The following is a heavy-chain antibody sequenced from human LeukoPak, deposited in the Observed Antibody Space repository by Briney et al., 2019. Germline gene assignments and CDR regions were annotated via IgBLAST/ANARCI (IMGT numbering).Heavy chain of an antibody. CDR3: AKWDYGTGSYPY. CDR2: ISSSSSYI. V-gene: IGHV3-21*04. J-gene: IGHJ4*01. D-gene: IGHD3-10*01. CDR1: GFTFSSYS. Sequence: GGSLRLSCAASGFTFSSYSMNWVRQAPGKGLEWVSSISSSSSYIYYADSVKGRFTISRDNSKNTLYLQMTSLRAEDTALYYCAKWDYGTGSYPYWGHGTLVTVSS.